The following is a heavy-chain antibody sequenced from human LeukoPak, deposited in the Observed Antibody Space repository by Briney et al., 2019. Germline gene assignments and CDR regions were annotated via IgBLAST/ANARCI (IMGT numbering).Heavy chain of an antibody. V-gene: IGHV3-48*03. CDR1: GFTFSSYE. D-gene: IGHD4-23*01. CDR2: ISSSGSTI. J-gene: IGHJ4*02. CDR3: ARADYGGNSFGY. Sequence: GGSLRLSCAASGFTFSSYEMNWVRQAPGKGLEWVSYISSSGSTIYYADSVKGRFTISRDNAKNTLYLQMNSLRAEDTAVYYCARADYGGNSFGYWGQGTLVTVSS.